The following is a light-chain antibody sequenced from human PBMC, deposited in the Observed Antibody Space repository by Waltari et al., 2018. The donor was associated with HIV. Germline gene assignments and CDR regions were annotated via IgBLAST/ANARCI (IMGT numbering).Light chain of an antibody. CDR2: ENN. Sequence: QSVLTQPPSVSAAPGQKVTFSCSGSTSNIGDNYVSWYRQLPGTAPKLLIYENNKRPSGIPDRCAGSKSGTSATLGITGLQTGDEADYYCGTWDSNLSAWVFGGGTKLTVL. CDR3: GTWDSNLSAWV. CDR1: TSNIGDNY. V-gene: IGLV1-51*02. J-gene: IGLJ3*02.